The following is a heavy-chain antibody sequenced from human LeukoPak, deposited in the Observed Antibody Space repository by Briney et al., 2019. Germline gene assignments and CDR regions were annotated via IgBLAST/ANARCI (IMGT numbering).Heavy chain of an antibody. J-gene: IGHJ4*02. V-gene: IGHV3-48*01. CDR1: GFTFNAFG. Sequence: PGGSLRLSCAASGFTFNAFGMNWVRQAPGKGLEWVSYIGTTSGAIYYADSVKGRFTISRDSAKNSLYQQMNSLRAEDTAVYYCARFRTWGDKAFDYWGQGTLVTVSS. CDR3: ARFRTWGDKAFDY. D-gene: IGHD2-21*02. CDR2: IGTTSGAI.